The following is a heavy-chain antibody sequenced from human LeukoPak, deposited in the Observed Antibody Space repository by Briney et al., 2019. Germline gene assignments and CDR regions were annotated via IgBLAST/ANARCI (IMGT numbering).Heavy chain of an antibody. V-gene: IGHV3-74*01. CDR2: INSDGSST. J-gene: IGHJ4*02. CDR3: ARDPEYYDILTGYYTHPFDY. CDR1: GFTFSSYW. Sequence: PGGPLRLSCAASGFTFSSYWMHWVRQAPGKGLVWVSRINSDGSSTSYADSVKGRFTISRDNAKNTLYLQMNSLRAEDTAVYYCARDPEYYDILTGYYTHPFDYWGQGTLVTVSS. D-gene: IGHD3-9*01.